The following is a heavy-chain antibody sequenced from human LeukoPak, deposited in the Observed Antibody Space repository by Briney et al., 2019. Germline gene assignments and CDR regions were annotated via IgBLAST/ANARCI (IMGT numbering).Heavy chain of an antibody. CDR3: ARVQYRELSRYYYYYGMDV. Sequence: ASVKVSCKASGGTFSSYAVSWVRQAPGQGLEWMGGIIPNFGTANYAQKFQGRVTITADKSTSTAYMELSSLRSEDTAVYYCARVQYRELSRYYYYYGMDVWGKGTTVTVSS. J-gene: IGHJ6*04. V-gene: IGHV1-69*06. CDR1: GGTFSSYA. CDR2: IIPNFGTA. D-gene: IGHD3-16*02.